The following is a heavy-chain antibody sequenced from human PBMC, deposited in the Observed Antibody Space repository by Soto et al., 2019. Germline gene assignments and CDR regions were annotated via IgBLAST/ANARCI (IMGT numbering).Heavy chain of an antibody. D-gene: IGHD2-15*01. CDR1: GGSFSGYY. J-gene: IGHJ3*02. CDR3: ARGRLGYCSGGSCYSRDFAFGI. CDR2: INHSGST. Sequence: SATLSLTCAVYGGSFSGYYWSWIRQPPGQGLEWIGEINHSGSTNYNPSLKSRVTISVDTSKNQFSLKLSSVTAADTAVYYCARGRLGYCSGGSCYSRDFAFGIWGQGTMVT. V-gene: IGHV4-34*01.